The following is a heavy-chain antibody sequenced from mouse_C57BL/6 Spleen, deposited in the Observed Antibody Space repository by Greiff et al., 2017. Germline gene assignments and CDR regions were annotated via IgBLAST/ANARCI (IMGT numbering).Heavy chain of an antibody. CDR2: IDPETGGT. D-gene: IGHD2-5*01. J-gene: IGHJ1*03. Sequence: QVQLKQSGAELVRPGASVTLSCKASGYTFTDYEMHWVKQTPVHGLEWIGAIDPETGGTAYNQKFKGKAILTADKSSSTAYMELRSLTSEDSAVYYCPYYSNCGGYFDVWGTGTTVSVSS. V-gene: IGHV1-15*01. CDR3: PYYSNCGGYFDV. CDR1: GYTFTDYE.